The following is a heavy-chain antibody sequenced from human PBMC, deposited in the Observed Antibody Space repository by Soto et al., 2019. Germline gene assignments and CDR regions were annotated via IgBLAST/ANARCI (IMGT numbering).Heavy chain of an antibody. Sequence: GGSLRLSCAASGFTFSSYSMNWVRQAPGKGLEWVSSISSSSSYIYYADSVKSRFTISRDNAKNSLYLQMNSLRAEDTAVYYCARDRYYDFWSGYYGHYYFDYWGQGTLVTVSS. CDR1: GFTFSSYS. D-gene: IGHD3-3*01. V-gene: IGHV3-21*01. CDR3: ARDRYYDFWSGYYGHYYFDY. J-gene: IGHJ4*02. CDR2: ISSSSSYI.